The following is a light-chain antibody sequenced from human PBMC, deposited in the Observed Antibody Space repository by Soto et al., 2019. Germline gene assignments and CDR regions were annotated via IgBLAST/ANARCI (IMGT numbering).Light chain of an antibody. Sequence: VLTQPASVSGSPGQSITISCTGTSSDVGGYNSVSWYQQLPGTAPKLLIYGNSNRPSGVPDRFSGSKSGTSASLAITGLQAEDEADYYCQSYDSSLSGCVFGTGTKVTVL. J-gene: IGLJ1*01. CDR3: QSYDSSLSGCV. V-gene: IGLV1-40*01. CDR1: SSDVGGYNS. CDR2: GNS.